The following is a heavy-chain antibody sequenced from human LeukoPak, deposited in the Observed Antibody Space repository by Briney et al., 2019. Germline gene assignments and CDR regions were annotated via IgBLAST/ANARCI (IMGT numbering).Heavy chain of an antibody. J-gene: IGHJ5*02. CDR3: AKASSYGLRYNWFDP. V-gene: IGHV3-7*03. Sequence: PGGSLRLSCAASGFTFSSYWMSWVRQAPGKGLEWVANIKQDGSEKYYVDSVKGRFTISRDNAKNSLFLQMNSLRAEDTALYYCAKASSYGLRYNWFDPWGQGTLVTVSS. CDR2: IKQDGSEK. D-gene: IGHD3-16*01. CDR1: GFTFSSYW.